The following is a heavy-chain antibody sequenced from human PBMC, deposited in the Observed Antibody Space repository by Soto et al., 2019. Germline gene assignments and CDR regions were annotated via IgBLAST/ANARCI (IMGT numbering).Heavy chain of an antibody. CDR1: GYTFTSYY. J-gene: IGHJ6*02. CDR2: INPSGGST. D-gene: IGHD6-13*01. Sequence: GASVKVSCKASGYTFTSYYMHWVRQAPGQGLEWMGIINPSGGSTSYAQKFQGRVTMTRDTSTSTVYMELSSLRSEDTAVYYCARRGTGIAAAGGMDVWGQGTTVTGSS. V-gene: IGHV1-46*01. CDR3: ARRGTGIAAAGGMDV.